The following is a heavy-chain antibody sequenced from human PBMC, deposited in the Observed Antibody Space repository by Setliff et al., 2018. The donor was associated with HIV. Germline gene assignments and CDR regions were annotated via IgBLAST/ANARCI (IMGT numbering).Heavy chain of an antibody. J-gene: IGHJ4*02. CDR2: ITGSGDNT. CDR1: GLTFSSYA. D-gene: IGHD5-12*01. V-gene: IGHV3-23*01. Sequence: GGSLRLSCTASGLTFSSYAMSWVRQAPGKGLEWVSGITGSGDNTYYADNVEGRFIISRDNSQNTLYLQMNSLTAEDTAIYYCARDRGYDLDYFDYWGQGTLVTVSS. CDR3: ARDRGYDLDYFDY.